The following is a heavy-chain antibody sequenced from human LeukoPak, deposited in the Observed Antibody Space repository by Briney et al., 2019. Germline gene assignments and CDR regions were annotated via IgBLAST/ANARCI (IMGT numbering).Heavy chain of an antibody. V-gene: IGHV3-21*01. CDR2: ISSTSSYI. J-gene: IGHJ4*02. Sequence: PGGSLRLSCAASGFPFSSYNMNWVRQAPGKGLEWVSSISSTSSYIYYADSVQGRFTISRDNAKNSLYLQMNSLRAEDTAVYYCARKSSAVAGPFDYWGQGTLVTVSS. CDR3: ARKSSAVAGPFDY. CDR1: GFPFSSYN. D-gene: IGHD6-19*01.